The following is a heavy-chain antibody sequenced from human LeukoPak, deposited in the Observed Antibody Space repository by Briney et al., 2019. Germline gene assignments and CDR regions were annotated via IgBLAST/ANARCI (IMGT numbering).Heavy chain of an antibody. CDR2: ISSNGGST. J-gene: IGHJ1*01. V-gene: IGHV3-64*01. D-gene: IGHD3-22*01. Sequence: PEGSLRLSCAASGFTFSSYAMHWVRQAPGKGLEYVSAISSNGGSTYYANSVKGRFTISRDNSKNTLYLQMGSLRAEDMAVYYCARSYYYDSSGYPPSAEYFQHWGQGTLVTVSS. CDR3: ARSYYYDSSGYPPSAEYFQH. CDR1: GFTFSSYA.